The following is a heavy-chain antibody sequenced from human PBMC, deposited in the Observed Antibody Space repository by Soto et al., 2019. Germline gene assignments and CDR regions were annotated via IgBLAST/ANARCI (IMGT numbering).Heavy chain of an antibody. D-gene: IGHD3-10*01. CDR3: ARTAGAYYYYYGMDV. Sequence: SVKVSCKASGGTFSSYAISWVRQAPGQGLEWMGGIIPIFGTANYAQKFQGRVTITADESTSTAYMELSSLRSEDTAVYYCARTAGAYYYYYGMDVWGQGTTVTVYS. CDR1: GGTFSSYA. CDR2: IIPIFGTA. V-gene: IGHV1-69*13. J-gene: IGHJ6*02.